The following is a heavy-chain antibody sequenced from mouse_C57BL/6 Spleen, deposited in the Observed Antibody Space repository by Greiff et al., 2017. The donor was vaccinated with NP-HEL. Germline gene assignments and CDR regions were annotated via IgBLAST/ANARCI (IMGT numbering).Heavy chain of an antibody. D-gene: IGHD4-1*01. V-gene: IGHV1-26*01. J-gene: IGHJ2*01. CDR3: ARGEGTGRYFDY. CDR1: GYTFTDYY. CDR2: INPNNGGT. Sequence: EVKLQQSGPELVKPGASVKISCKASGYTFTDYYMNWVKQSHGKSLEWIGDINPNNGGTSYNQKFKGKATLTVDKSSSTAYMELRSLTSEDSAVYYCARGEGTGRYFDYWGQCTTLTVSS.